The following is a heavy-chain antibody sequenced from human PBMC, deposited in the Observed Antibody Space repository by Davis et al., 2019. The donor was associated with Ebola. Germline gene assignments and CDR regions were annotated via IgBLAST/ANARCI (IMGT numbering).Heavy chain of an antibody. CDR3: ACYVLG. V-gene: IGHV3-48*04. J-gene: IGHJ4*02. CDR2: ISNDRKTI. Sequence: GESLKISCAASGFTFSSFSMNWVRQVPGKGLEWISYISNDRKTIKYADSVKGRFTISRDNAKNTLYLQMNSLRVEDTAVYYCACYVLGWGQGTLVTVSS. CDR1: GFTFSSFS. D-gene: IGHD2-8*01.